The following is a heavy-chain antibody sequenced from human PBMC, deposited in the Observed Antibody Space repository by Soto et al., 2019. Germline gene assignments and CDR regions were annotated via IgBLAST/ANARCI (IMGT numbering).Heavy chain of an antibody. CDR2: IRPYNGCK. V-gene: IGHV1-18*01. D-gene: IGHD3-3*01. J-gene: IGHJ4*02. CDR3: ARFPRCYDFWFDY. CDR1: GYTFTSNG. Sequence: QVQLVQSGAEVKKPGASVKVSCKASGYTFTSNGISWVRQAPGQGLEWRGWIRPYNGCKNYAQKLQSRVTMTTDTSTSTAYMELRSLRSDDTAVYYCARFPRCYDFWFDYWGQGTLVTVSS.